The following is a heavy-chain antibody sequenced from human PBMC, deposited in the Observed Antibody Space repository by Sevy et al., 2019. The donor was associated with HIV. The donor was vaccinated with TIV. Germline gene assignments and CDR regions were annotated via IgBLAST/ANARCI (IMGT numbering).Heavy chain of an antibody. V-gene: IGHV3-49*03. CDR2: IRSKAYGGTT. J-gene: IGHJ6*03. Sequence: GGSLRLSCTASGFTFGDYAMSWFRQAPGKGLEWVGFIRSKAYGGTTEYDASVKGRFTISRDDSTSIAYLQMNSLKTEDTAVYYCTSIPAANYYYYMDVWGKGTTVTVSS. D-gene: IGHD2-2*01. CDR3: TSIPAANYYYYMDV. CDR1: GFTFGDYA.